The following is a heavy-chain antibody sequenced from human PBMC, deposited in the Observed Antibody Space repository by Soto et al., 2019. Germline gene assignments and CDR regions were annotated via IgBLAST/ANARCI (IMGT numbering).Heavy chain of an antibody. CDR2: IYYSGST. J-gene: IGHJ3*02. CDR1: GGSISSYY. Sequence: PSETLSLTCTVSGGSISSYYWSWIRQPPGKGLEWIGYIYYSGSTNYNPSLKSRVTISVDTSKNQFSLKLSSVTAADTAVYYCARHYGYCSGGSCPDAFDIWGQGTMVTVSS. CDR3: ARHYGYCSGGSCPDAFDI. V-gene: IGHV4-59*08. D-gene: IGHD2-15*01.